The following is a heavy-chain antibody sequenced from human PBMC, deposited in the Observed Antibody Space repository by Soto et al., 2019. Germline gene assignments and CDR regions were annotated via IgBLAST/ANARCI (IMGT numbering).Heavy chain of an antibody. D-gene: IGHD6-19*01. CDR1: GLTFSRYS. V-gene: IGHV3-21*01. Sequence: PGGSLRLSCAASGLTFSRYSMNWVRQAPGKGLEWVSSIASSSSHIYYADSVKGRFTISRDNAQNSLQLQMNSLRAEDTAIYFCRQVAYGNGWIVDHWGQGTLVTVSS. CDR2: IASSSSHI. CDR3: RQVAYGNGWIVDH. J-gene: IGHJ4*01.